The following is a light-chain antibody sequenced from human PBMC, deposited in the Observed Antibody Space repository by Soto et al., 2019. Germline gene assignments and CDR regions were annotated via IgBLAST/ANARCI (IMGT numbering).Light chain of an antibody. CDR2: EVN. J-gene: IGLJ1*01. CDR3: NSYTSRSTQV. Sequence: QSALTQPASLSGSPGQSITISCTGTSSDIGAYDYVSWYQQYPGKAPKLMIYEVNNRPSGVSNRFSGSKSDNTAFLTISGLQAEDEADYYCNSYTSRSTQVFGTGTKLTVL. CDR1: SSDIGAYDY. V-gene: IGLV2-14*01.